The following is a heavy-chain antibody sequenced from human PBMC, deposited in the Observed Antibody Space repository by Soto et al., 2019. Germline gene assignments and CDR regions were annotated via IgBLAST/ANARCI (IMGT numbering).Heavy chain of an antibody. CDR3: ASRDTAMVFDY. V-gene: IGHV4-59*08. CDR2: IYYSGST. D-gene: IGHD5-18*01. J-gene: IGHJ4*02. Sequence: SETLSLTCTVSGGSISSYYWSWIRQPPGKGLEWIGYIYYSGSTNYNPSLKSRVTISVDTSKNQFSLKLSSVTAADTAVYYCASRDTAMVFDYWGQETLVTVSS. CDR1: GGSISSYY.